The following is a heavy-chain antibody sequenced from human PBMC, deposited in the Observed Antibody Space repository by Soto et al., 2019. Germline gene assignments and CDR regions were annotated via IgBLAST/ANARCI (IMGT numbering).Heavy chain of an antibody. D-gene: IGHD4-4*01. V-gene: IGHV4-34*01. J-gene: IGHJ4*02. Sequence: SETLSLTCTVSGGSISSYYWSWIRQPPGKGLEWIGEINHSGSTNYNPSLKSRVTISVDTSKNQFSLKLSSVTAADTAVYYCARVSTPQKFDYWGQGTLVTVSS. CDR2: INHSGST. CDR3: ARVSTPQKFDY. CDR1: GGSISSYY.